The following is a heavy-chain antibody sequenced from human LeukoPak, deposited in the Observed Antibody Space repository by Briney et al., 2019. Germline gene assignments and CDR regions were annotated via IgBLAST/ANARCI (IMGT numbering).Heavy chain of an antibody. CDR3: ARDRSSARNHYYYYMDV. Sequence: GGSLRLSCAASGFTFSSYSMNWVRQAPGKGLEWVSYISSSSSTIYYADSVKGRFTISRDNAKNSLYLQMNSLRAEDTAVYYCARDRSSARNHYYYYMDVWGKGTTVTVSS. CDR2: ISSSSSTI. CDR1: GFTFSSYS. D-gene: IGHD6-25*01. J-gene: IGHJ6*03. V-gene: IGHV3-48*04.